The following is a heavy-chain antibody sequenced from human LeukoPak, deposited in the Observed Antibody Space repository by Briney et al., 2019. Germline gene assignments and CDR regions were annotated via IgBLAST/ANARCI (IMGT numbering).Heavy chain of an antibody. Sequence: ASVKVSCKASGGTFSSYAISWVRQAPGQGLEWMGRIIPILGIANYAQKFQGRVTITADKSTSTAYMELSSLRSEDTAVYYCARGFATHLYYYGMDVWGQGTTVTVSS. CDR1: GGTFSSYA. V-gene: IGHV1-69*04. CDR3: ARGFATHLYYYGMDV. D-gene: IGHD3-10*01. J-gene: IGHJ6*02. CDR2: IIPILGIA.